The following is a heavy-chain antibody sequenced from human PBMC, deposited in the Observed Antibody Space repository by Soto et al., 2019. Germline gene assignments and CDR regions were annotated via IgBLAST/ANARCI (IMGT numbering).Heavy chain of an antibody. D-gene: IGHD2-2*01. V-gene: IGHV3-23*01. Sequence: GWSLTLSSEASGLTFSNFRMSWVPQAPGKGLEWVSGLTGNGVTTYYADSVKGRFTISRDNSKNTLSLQMNSLRVDDTAVYYCARGGQYQQPYQFDFWGQGTLVTVSS. CDR3: ARGGQYQQPYQFDF. J-gene: IGHJ4*02. CDR2: LTGNGVTT. CDR1: GLTFSNFR.